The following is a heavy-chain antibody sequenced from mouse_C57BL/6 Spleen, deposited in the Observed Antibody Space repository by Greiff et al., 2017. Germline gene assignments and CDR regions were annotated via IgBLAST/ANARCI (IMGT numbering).Heavy chain of an antibody. Sequence: EVKLMESGGGLVKPGGSLKLSCAASGFTFSSYAMSRVRQTPEKRLEWVATISDGGRYTYYPDNVKGRFTISSDNAKNNLYLQMSHLKSEDTAMYYCARGEGDYDSWFAYWGQGTLVTVSA. CDR2: ISDGGRYT. CDR3: ARGEGDYDSWFAY. V-gene: IGHV5-4*03. CDR1: GFTFSSYA. J-gene: IGHJ3*01. D-gene: IGHD2-4*01.